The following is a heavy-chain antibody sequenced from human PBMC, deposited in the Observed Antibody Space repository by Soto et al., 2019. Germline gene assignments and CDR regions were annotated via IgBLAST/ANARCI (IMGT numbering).Heavy chain of an antibody. V-gene: IGHV1-18*01. CDR3: ARGLGNYYDSHNWFDP. D-gene: IGHD3-22*01. Sequence: ASEKVSCKASGYTFTSYGTSWVRQAPGQGLEWVGWISAYNGNTNYAQKLQGRVTMTTDTSTSTAYMELRSLRSDDTAVYYCARGLGNYYDSHNWFDPWGQGTLVTVSS. J-gene: IGHJ5*02. CDR1: GYTFTSYG. CDR2: ISAYNGNT.